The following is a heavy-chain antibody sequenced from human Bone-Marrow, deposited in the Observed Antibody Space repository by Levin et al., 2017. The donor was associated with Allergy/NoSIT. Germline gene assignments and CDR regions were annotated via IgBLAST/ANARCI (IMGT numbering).Heavy chain of an antibody. CDR2: MNPNSGNT. Sequence: ASVKVSCKASGYTFTSYDINWVRQATGQGLEWMGWMNPNSGNTGYAQKFQGRVTMTRNTSISTAYMELSSLRSEDTAVYYCARAKIQLWLLPRTNWFDPWGQGTLVTVSS. V-gene: IGHV1-8*01. D-gene: IGHD5-18*01. CDR3: ARAKIQLWLLPRTNWFDP. CDR1: GYTFTSYD. J-gene: IGHJ5*02.